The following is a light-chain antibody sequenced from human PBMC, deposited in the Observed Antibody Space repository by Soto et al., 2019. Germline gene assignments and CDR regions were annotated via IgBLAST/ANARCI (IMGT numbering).Light chain of an antibody. CDR2: AAS. V-gene: IGKV1-39*01. CDR3: QKYNSALGT. Sequence: DIQMTQSPSSLSASVEDRVIITCRASQSISNHLNWYQQKPGKAPKLLIFAASSLQSGVPSRFSGSGSGKDFTLTISSLQPEDFATYYCQKYNSALGTFGQGTKVDIK. J-gene: IGKJ1*01. CDR1: QSISNH.